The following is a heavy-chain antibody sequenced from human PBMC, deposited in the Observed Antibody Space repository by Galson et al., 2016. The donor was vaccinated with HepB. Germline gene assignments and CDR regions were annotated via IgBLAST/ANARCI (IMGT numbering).Heavy chain of an antibody. D-gene: IGHD3-10*01. CDR3: ARDDPLYHYGSGTPPDV. CDR1: GYTFFSYA. J-gene: IGHJ6*02. V-gene: IGHV1-18*01. Sequence: SVKVSCKASGYTFFSYAISWVRQAPGQGLEWMGWISAYNGYTNYAQKLQGRVTMTTDTSTSTAYMELRSLRSDDTAVYYCARDDPLYHYGSGTPPDVWGQGTTVTVSS. CDR2: ISAYNGYT.